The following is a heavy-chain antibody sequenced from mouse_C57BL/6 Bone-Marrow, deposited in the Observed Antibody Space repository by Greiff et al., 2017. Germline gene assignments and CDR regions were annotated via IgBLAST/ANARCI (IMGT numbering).Heavy chain of an antibody. CDR3: AREDDGYSSWFAY. D-gene: IGHD2-3*01. V-gene: IGHV1-55*01. CDR1: GYTFTSYW. Sequence: VQLQQPGAELVKPGASVKMSCKASGYTFTSYWITWVKQRPGQGLEWIGDIYPGSGSTNYNEKFKSKATLTVDTSSSTAYMQLSSLTSEDSAVYYCAREDDGYSSWFAYWGKGTLVTVSA. J-gene: IGHJ3*01. CDR2: IYPGSGST.